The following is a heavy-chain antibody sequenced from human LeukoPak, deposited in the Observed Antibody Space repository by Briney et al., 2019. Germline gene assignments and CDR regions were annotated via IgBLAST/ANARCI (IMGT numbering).Heavy chain of an antibody. CDR3: AHFNTDGWLPDPNWFDP. V-gene: IGHV2-5*02. CDR1: GFSLSTSGVG. CDR2: IYWDDDK. J-gene: IGHJ5*02. Sequence: SGPTLVNPTQTLTLTCTFSGFSLSTSGVGVGWIRQPPGKALEWLALIYWDDDKRYSPSLKSRLTITKDTSKNQVVLTMTNMGPVDTATYYCAHFNTDGWLPDPNWFDPWGQGTLVTVSS. D-gene: IGHD6-19*01.